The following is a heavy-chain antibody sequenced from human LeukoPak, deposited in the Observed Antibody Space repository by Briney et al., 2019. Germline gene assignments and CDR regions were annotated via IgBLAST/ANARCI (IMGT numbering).Heavy chain of an antibody. V-gene: IGHV4-39*01. D-gene: IGHD3-22*01. J-gene: IGHJ3*02. CDR3: ARVRSGSDAFDI. CDR2: IYYSGNI. Sequence: PSETLSLTCTVSGGSISSSTYYWGWIRQPPGKGLEWIGSIYYSGNIYHNPSLKSRVTVSVDTSKNQFSLKLSSVTAADTAMFYRARVRSGSDAFDIWGQGTMVTVSS. CDR1: GGSISSSTYY.